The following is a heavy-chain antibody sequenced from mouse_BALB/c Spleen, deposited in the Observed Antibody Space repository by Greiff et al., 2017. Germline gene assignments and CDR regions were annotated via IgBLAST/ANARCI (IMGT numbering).Heavy chain of an antibody. CDR3: ARGYDGYLYYFDY. D-gene: IGHD2-3*01. CDR2: ISYDGSN. CDR1: GYSITSGYY. Sequence: EVKVEESGPGLVKPSQSLSLTCSVTGYSITSGYYWNWIRQFPGNKLEWMGYISYDGSNNYNPSLKNRISITRDTSKNQFFLKLNSVTTEDTATYYCARGYDGYLYYFDYWGQGTTLTVSS. J-gene: IGHJ2*01. V-gene: IGHV3-6*02.